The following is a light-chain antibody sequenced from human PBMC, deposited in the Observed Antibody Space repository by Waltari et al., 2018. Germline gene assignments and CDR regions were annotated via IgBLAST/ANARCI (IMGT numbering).Light chain of an antibody. Sequence: QSVLTHPPSVSGAPGQRVTISCTGTSSTIGTGSDVHWYQQFPGTAPRLLILDNRNRPSGVPDRFSGSKSGTSASLAITGLQAEDEADYYCQSYDISLNGWVFGGGTKLTVL. CDR2: DNR. CDR1: SSTIGTGSD. J-gene: IGLJ3*02. CDR3: QSYDISLNGWV. V-gene: IGLV1-40*01.